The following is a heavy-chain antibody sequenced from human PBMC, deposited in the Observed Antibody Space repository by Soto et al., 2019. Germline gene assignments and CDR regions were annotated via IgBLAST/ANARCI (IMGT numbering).Heavy chain of an antibody. D-gene: IGHD3-22*01. CDR3: ARAPGDSSGVDAFEC. Sequence: PAGSLRLSSAASGFTFSTYGMHWVRQAPGKGLEWVTVIWYDGSNKFYADSVRGRFTISRDNSKNTLYLQMNSLRAEDTAVYYRARAPGDSSGVDAFECWGQGTMVTFSS. J-gene: IGHJ3*01. CDR2: IWYDGSNK. CDR1: GFTFSTYG. V-gene: IGHV3-33*01.